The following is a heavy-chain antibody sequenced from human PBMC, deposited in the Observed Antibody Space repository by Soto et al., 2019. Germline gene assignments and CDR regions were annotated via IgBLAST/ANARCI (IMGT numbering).Heavy chain of an antibody. V-gene: IGHV1-69*01. CDR3: ARDNDVVVVPAARRGMDV. CDR2: IIPIFGTA. Sequence: VKVACNASGGSFISYAISWVRQAPGQGLEWMGGIIPIFGTANYAQKFQGRVTITADESTSTAYMELSSLRSEDTAVYYCARDNDVVVVPAARRGMDVWGQGTTVTVSS. J-gene: IGHJ6*02. CDR1: GGSFISYA. D-gene: IGHD2-2*01.